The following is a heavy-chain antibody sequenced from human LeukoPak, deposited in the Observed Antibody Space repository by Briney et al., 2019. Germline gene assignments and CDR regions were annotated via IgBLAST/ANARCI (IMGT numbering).Heavy chain of an antibody. CDR2: ISGSGGST. CDR1: GFTFSSYA. V-gene: IGHV3-23*01. Sequence: GSLRLSCAASGFTFSSYAMSWVRQAPGKGLEWVSAISGSGGSTYYADSVKGRFTISRDNSKNTLYLQMNSLRAEDTAVYYCASSGWYPEYFQHWGQGTLVTVSS. J-gene: IGHJ1*01. CDR3: ASSGWYPEYFQH. D-gene: IGHD6-19*01.